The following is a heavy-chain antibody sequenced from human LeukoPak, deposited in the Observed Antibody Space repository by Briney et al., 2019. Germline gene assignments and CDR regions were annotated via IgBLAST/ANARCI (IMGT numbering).Heavy chain of an antibody. CDR2: IYYSGST. D-gene: IGHD2-21*01. J-gene: IGHJ3*02. Sequence: SETLSLTCTVSGGSISSSSYYWGWIRQPPGKGLEWIGSIYYSGSTYYNPSLKSRVTISVDTSKNQFSLKLSSVTAADTAVYYCARPYSVSLRKDAFDIWGRGTMVTVSS. V-gene: IGHV4-39*01. CDR3: ARPYSVSLRKDAFDI. CDR1: GGSISSSSYY.